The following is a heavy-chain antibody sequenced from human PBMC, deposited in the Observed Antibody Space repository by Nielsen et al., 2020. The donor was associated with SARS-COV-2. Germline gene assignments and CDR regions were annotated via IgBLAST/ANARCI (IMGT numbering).Heavy chain of an antibody. D-gene: IGHD3-16*01. J-gene: IGHJ6*02. CDR1: GYTFTGYY. CDR3: ARTVYDYVWGYGMDV. V-gene: IGHV1-18*04. CDR2: ISAYNGNT. Sequence: ASVKVSCKASGYTFTGYYMHWVRQAPGQGLEWMGWISAYNGNTNYAQKLQGRVTMTTDTSTSTAYMELRSLRSDDTAVYYCARTVYDYVWGYGMDVWGQGTTVTVSS.